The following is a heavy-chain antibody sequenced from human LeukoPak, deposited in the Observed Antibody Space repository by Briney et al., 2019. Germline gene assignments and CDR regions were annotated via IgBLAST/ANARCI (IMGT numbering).Heavy chain of an antibody. Sequence: GGSLRLSCAASGFTFSNAWMSWVHQAPGKGLEWVGRIKSKTDGGTTDYAAPVKGRFTISRDDSKNTLYLQMNSLKTEDTAVYYCTTDPGYFDNQDHFDYWGQGTLVTVSS. CDR2: IKSKTDGGTT. CDR3: TTDPGYFDNQDHFDY. V-gene: IGHV3-15*01. D-gene: IGHD3-9*01. CDR1: GFTFSNAW. J-gene: IGHJ4*02.